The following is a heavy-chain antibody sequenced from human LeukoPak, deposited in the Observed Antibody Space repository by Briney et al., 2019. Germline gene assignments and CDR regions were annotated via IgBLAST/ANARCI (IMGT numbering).Heavy chain of an antibody. CDR2: IRYDGSNK. Sequence: GGSLRLSCAASGFTFSSYGMHWVRQAPGKGLEWVAFIRYDGSNKYYADSVKGRFTISRDNSKNTLYLQMNSLRAEDTAVYYCATSKLDDPYCSSTSCYTYYFDYWGQGTLVTVSS. CDR3: ATSKLDDPYCSSTSCYTYYFDY. CDR1: GFTFSSYG. J-gene: IGHJ4*02. V-gene: IGHV3-30*02. D-gene: IGHD2-2*02.